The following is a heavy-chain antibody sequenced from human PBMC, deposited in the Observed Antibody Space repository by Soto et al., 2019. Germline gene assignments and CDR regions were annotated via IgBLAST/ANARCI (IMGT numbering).Heavy chain of an antibody. CDR3: ARLGVWGSYRPQYFDH. D-gene: IGHD3-16*02. CDR1: GASIVSSNLY. V-gene: IGHV4-39*01. CDR2: IYESGST. Sequence: QLQLQESSPGLVKPSETLSLTCTVSGASIVSSNLYWGWVRQPPGKGPEWIGSIYESGSTYFNPSLQSRVTMSVDTSKNQFSLHLTSVTAADTAMYYCARLGVWGSYRPQYFDHWGQGTLVTVSS. J-gene: IGHJ4*02.